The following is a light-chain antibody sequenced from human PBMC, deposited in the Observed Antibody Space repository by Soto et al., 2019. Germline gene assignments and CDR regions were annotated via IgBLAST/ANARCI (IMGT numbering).Light chain of an antibody. CDR2: DIF. V-gene: IGKV3D-7*01. Sequence: EIVLTQSPDTLSCSPGEKDTLSCESSQTIPRNFLAWFQQKPGQAPRLVIYDIFTRATGVPTGISGSGSGTEFTLTFSSLQPDDFATYYCQHYNSYSEAFGQGTRWIS. CDR1: QTIPRNF. J-gene: IGKJ1*01. CDR3: QHYNSYSEA.